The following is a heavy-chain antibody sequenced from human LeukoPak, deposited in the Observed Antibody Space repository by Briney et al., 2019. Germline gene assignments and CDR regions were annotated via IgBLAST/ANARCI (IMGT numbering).Heavy chain of an antibody. CDR1: GGSISSGGYY. CDR3: ARGDSGGFATNWFDP. Sequence: PSQTLSLTCTVSGGSISSGGYYWSWIRQPPGKGLEWIGYIYHSGSTYYNPSLKSRVTISVDRSKNQFSLKLSSVTAADTAVYYCARGDSGGFATNWFDPWGQGTLVTVSS. J-gene: IGHJ5*02. V-gene: IGHV4-30-2*01. D-gene: IGHD2-15*01. CDR2: IYHSGST.